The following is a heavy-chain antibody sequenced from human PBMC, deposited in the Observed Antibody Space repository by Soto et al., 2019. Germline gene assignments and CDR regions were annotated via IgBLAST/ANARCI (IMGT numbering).Heavy chain of an antibody. CDR3: ARAGYSFGGRRHSGYIDY. CDR2: MSAYNDNT. D-gene: IGHD2-15*01. Sequence: QVQLVQSGAEVKKPGASVKVSCKASGYTFTSYGISWVRQAPGQGLEWMGWMSAYNDNTNYAQKVQVRVTMTTDTSTSTAYMELRRLGSDDQAVYFCARAGYSFGGRRHSGYIDYWGQGTLVTVSS. V-gene: IGHV1-18*01. CDR1: GYTFTSYG. J-gene: IGHJ4*02.